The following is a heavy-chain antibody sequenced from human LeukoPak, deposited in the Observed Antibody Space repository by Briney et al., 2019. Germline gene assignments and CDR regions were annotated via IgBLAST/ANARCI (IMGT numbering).Heavy chain of an antibody. V-gene: IGHV3-74*01. Sequence: GSLRLSCAASGFTLSSYWMHWVRQVPGKGLVWVSHINTDGTVTHYADSVKGRFTISRDNAKNSLYLQMNSLRAEDTAIYYCTRVGYIDEGIDYWGQGTLVTVSS. CDR3: TRVGYIDEGIDY. J-gene: IGHJ4*02. CDR2: INTDGTVT. CDR1: GFTLSSYW. D-gene: IGHD5-24*01.